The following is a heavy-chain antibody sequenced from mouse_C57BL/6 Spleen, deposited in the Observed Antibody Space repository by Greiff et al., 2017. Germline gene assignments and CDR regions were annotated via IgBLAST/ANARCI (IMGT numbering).Heavy chain of an antibody. CDR3: AGGIWGYAMDY. V-gene: IGHV1-80*01. J-gene: IGHJ4*01. Sequence: VQLQQSGAELVKPGASVKISCKASGYAFSSYWMEWVKQRPGQGLEWIGQIYPGDGDTNYNGKFKGKATLTADKSSSTAYMQLSSLNSEDSSVYFCAGGIWGYAMDYWGQGTSVTVSS. D-gene: IGHD4-1*01. CDR1: GYAFSSYW. CDR2: IYPGDGDT.